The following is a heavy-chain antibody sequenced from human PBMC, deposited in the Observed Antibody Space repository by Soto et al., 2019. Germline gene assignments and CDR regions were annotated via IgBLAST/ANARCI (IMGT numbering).Heavy chain of an antibody. D-gene: IGHD3-9*01. Sequence: PSETLSLTCTVSGGSVSSGSYYWSWIRQPPGKGLEWIGYIYYSGSTNYNPSLKSRVTISVDTSKNQFSLKLSSVTAADTAVYYCARVPDYDILTGRNWFDPWGQGTLVTVSS. V-gene: IGHV4-61*01. CDR2: IYYSGST. CDR1: GGSVSSGSYY. J-gene: IGHJ5*02. CDR3: ARVPDYDILTGRNWFDP.